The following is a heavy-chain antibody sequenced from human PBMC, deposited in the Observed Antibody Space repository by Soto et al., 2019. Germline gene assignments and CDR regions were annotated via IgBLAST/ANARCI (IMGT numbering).Heavy chain of an antibody. D-gene: IGHD6-13*01. Sequence: ASVKVSCKASGYTFTSYGISWVRQAPGQGLEWMGWISAYNGNTNYAQKLQGRVTMTTDTSTSTAYMELRSLRSDDTAVYYCARDAGPGSSWYTWVDPWGQGTLVTVSS. J-gene: IGHJ5*02. CDR2: ISAYNGNT. V-gene: IGHV1-18*04. CDR1: GYTFTSYG. CDR3: ARDAGPGSSWYTWVDP.